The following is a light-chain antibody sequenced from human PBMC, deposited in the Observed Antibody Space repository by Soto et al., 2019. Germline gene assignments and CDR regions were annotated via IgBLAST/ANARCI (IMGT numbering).Light chain of an antibody. CDR1: SSDVGGYNY. CDR2: DVS. Sequence: QSALTQPRSVSGSPGQSVAISCTGSSSDVGGYNYVSWYQQEPGKAPKLMIYDVSQRPPGVPDRFSGSKSGNTASLTISGLQAEDEADYYCCSHAGSYPVVFGAGTQLTVL. J-gene: IGLJ2*01. CDR3: CSHAGSYPVV. V-gene: IGLV2-11*01.